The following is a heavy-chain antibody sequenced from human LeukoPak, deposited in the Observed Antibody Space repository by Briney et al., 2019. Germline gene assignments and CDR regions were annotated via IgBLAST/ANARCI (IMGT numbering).Heavy chain of an antibody. J-gene: IGHJ5*02. V-gene: IGHV4-34*01. CDR3: ARAPRGTYNWFDP. CDR1: GGSFSGYY. D-gene: IGHD1-1*01. CDR2: INHSGST. Sequence: SETLSLTCAVYGGSFSGYYWSWIRQPPGKGLEWIGEINHSGSTNYNPSLKSRVTISVDTSKNQFSLKLSSVTAADTAVYYCARAPRGTYNWFDPWGQGTLVTVSS.